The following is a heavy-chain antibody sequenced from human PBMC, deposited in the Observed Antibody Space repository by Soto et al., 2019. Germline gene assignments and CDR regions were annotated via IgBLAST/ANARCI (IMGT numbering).Heavy chain of an antibody. Sequence: GGSLRLSCAASGFTFSTYAMSWVRQAPGKGLEWVSVISGSGGSTYYADSVKGRFTISRDNSKNTLYLQMNSLRAEDTAVYYCAKMGSGDFWSGKYNWFDPWGRGTLVNVSS. V-gene: IGHV3-23*01. J-gene: IGHJ5*02. CDR2: ISGSGGST. CDR1: GFTFSTYA. CDR3: AKMGSGDFWSGKYNWFDP. D-gene: IGHD3-3*01.